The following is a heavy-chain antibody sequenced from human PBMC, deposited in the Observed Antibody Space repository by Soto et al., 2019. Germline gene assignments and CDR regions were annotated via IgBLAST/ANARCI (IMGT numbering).Heavy chain of an antibody. Sequence: PGGSLRLSCAASGFTFSSYAMSWVRQAPGKGLEWVSAISGSGGSTYYADSVKGRFTISRDNSKNTLYLQMNSLRAEDTAVYYCAKQPYYYDSSGYYPFDYWGQGTLVTVSS. CDR2: ISGSGGST. V-gene: IGHV3-23*01. CDR1: GFTFSSYA. D-gene: IGHD3-22*01. CDR3: AKQPYYYDSSGYYPFDY. J-gene: IGHJ4*02.